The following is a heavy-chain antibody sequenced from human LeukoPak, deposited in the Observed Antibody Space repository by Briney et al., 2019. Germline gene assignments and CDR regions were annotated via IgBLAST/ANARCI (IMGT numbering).Heavy chain of an antibody. V-gene: IGHV4-59*01. J-gene: IGHJ6*03. Sequence: SETLSLTCTVSGGSISSYYWSWIRQPPGKGLEWIGYIYYSGSTNYNPSLKSRVTISVDTSKNQFSLRLSSVTAADTAVYYCARAVAARYYYYYMDVWGKGTTVTVSS. D-gene: IGHD6-6*01. CDR3: ARAVAARYYYYYMDV. CDR1: GGSISSYY. CDR2: IYYSGST.